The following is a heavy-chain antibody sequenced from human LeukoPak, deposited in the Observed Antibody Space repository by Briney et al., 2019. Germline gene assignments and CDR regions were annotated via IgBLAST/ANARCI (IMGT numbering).Heavy chain of an antibody. CDR1: GFTFRTNY. Sequence: PGGSLRLSCAASGFTFRTNYMSWVRQAPGEGLEWVSVVYSGGTISYADSVKGRFTISRDNSKNTLYLQMNSLRAEDTAVYYCARDPHHSGSGRYFDLWGRGTLVTVSS. V-gene: IGHV3-66*01. CDR3: ARDPHHSGSGRYFDL. D-gene: IGHD3-10*01. CDR2: VYSGGTI. J-gene: IGHJ2*01.